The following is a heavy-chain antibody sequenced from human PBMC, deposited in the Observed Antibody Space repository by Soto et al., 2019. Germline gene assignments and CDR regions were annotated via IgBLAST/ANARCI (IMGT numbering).Heavy chain of an antibody. V-gene: IGHV3-66*01. J-gene: IGHJ5*02. CDR1: GIIVSANY. CDR3: MRRPRA. CDR2: IYSGGGI. D-gene: IGHD6-6*01. Sequence: DEQLVESGGALVQPGGSLRLSCAASGIIVSANYMSWVRQAPGQGLEWVAVIYSGGGIYYRDSVKGRFTISRDHSKNPVYLQMNSLRVEDSGVYCCMRRPRAWGQGTRVTVSS.